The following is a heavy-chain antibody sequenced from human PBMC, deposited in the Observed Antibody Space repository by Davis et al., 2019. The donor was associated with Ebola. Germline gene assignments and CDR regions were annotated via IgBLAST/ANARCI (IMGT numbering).Heavy chain of an antibody. CDR1: GFTFSRDW. CDR3: ARNKLTVIGMDI. D-gene: IGHD3-10*01. J-gene: IGHJ3*02. Sequence: GESLKISCAASGFTFSRDWMTWARQAPGKGLEWVANIKQDGSEKYYVDSVKGRFTISRDNAKNSVHLQINSLRAEDTAVYYCARNKLTVIGMDIWGQGTMVTVSS. CDR2: IKQDGSEK. V-gene: IGHV3-7*03.